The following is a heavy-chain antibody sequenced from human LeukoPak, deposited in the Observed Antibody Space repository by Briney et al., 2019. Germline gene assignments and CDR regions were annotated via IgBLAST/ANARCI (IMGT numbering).Heavy chain of an antibody. CDR1: GFTCDDYA. J-gene: IGHJ3*02. Sequence: GRSLRLSCAASGFTCDDYAMHWVRQVPGKGLEWVSGISWNSGSIGYADSAKGRFTISRDNAKNSLYLQMNSLRADDTALYYCAKDIYYFDSSCHDAFDIWGQGTMVTVSS. D-gene: IGHD3-22*01. CDR3: AKDIYYFDSSCHDAFDI. CDR2: ISWNSGSI. V-gene: IGHV3-9*01.